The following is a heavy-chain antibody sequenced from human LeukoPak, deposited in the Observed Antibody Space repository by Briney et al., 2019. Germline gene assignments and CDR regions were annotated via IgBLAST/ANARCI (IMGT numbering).Heavy chain of an antibody. Sequence: ASVNVSCKASGYTFTSYDINWVRQAPGQGLEWMGWMNPNSGNAGYAQKFQGRVTMTRNTSISTAYMELSSLRSEDTAVYYCARGHYAVGYYYYMDVWGKGTTVTISS. CDR3: ARGHYAVGYYYYMDV. D-gene: IGHD2-2*01. J-gene: IGHJ6*03. CDR2: MNPNSGNA. V-gene: IGHV1-8*01. CDR1: GYTFTSYD.